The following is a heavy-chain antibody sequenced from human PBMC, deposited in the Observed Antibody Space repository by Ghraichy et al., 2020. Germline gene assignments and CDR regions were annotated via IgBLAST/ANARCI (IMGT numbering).Heavy chain of an antibody. Sequence: SETLSLTCTVSGYSISSGYFWGWIRQSPGRGRQWIGSISHRGSAYYSLSLGYRVTISRDTSKNQFSLQLSSVTAADTAVYYCARGGTPAYKYYFGLDVWGQGITVTVS. CDR3: ARGGTPAYKYYFGLDV. D-gene: IGHD5-24*01. CDR2: ISHRGSA. J-gene: IGHJ6*02. V-gene: IGHV4-38-2*02. CDR1: GYSISSGYF.